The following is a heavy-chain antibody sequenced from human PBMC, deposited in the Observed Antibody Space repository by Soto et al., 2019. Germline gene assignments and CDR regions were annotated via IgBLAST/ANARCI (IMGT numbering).Heavy chain of an antibody. J-gene: IGHJ5*02. Sequence: ASVKVSCKVSGYTLTELSMHWVRQAPGKGLEWMGGFDPEDGETIYAQKFQGRVTMTEDTSTDTAYMELSSLGSEDTAVYYCATDSLYSSALVRRGNWFDPWGQGTLVTVSS. CDR1: GYTLTELS. CDR3: ATDSLYSSALVRRGNWFDP. D-gene: IGHD6-6*01. V-gene: IGHV1-24*01. CDR2: FDPEDGET.